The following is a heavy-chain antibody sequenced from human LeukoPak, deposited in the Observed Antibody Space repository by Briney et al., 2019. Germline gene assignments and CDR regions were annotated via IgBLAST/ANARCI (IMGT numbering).Heavy chain of an antibody. Sequence: GALRLSCAASGFTFSSYSMNWVRQAPGKGLEWVSSISSSSSYIYYADSVKGRFTISRDNAKNSLYLQTNSLRAEDTAVYYCAREPVAARRAYYYYMDVWGKGTTVTVSS. J-gene: IGHJ6*03. V-gene: IGHV3-21*01. CDR3: AREPVAARRAYYYYMDV. D-gene: IGHD6-6*01. CDR1: GFTFSSYS. CDR2: ISSSSSYI.